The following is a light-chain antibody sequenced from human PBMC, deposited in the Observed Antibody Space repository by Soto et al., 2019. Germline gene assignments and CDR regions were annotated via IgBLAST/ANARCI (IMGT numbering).Light chain of an antibody. V-gene: IGLV2-14*01. Sequence: QSALTQPASVSGSPGQSITISCTGTSSDVGGYNYVSWYQQHPGKAPKFMIYDVSNRPSGVSNRFSGSKSGNTASLTISGRQAEDEADYYCSSYTSSSTVVFGGGTKLTVL. J-gene: IGLJ2*01. CDR1: SSDVGGYNY. CDR3: SSYTSSSTVV. CDR2: DVS.